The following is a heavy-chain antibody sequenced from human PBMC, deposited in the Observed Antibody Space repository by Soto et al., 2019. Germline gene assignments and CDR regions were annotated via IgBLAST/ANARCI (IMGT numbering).Heavy chain of an antibody. CDR1: GGTFSSYA. CDR3: AGGGGAVAGTWRLFDY. CDR2: IIPIFGTA. Sequence: QVQLVQSGAEVKKPGSSVKVSCKASGGTFSSYAISWVRQAPGQGLEWMGGIIPIFGTANYAQKFQGRVKITADESTGTAYMELRSLRSEDTAVYYCAGGGGAVAGTWRLFDYWGQGTLVTVSS. V-gene: IGHV1-69*01. D-gene: IGHD6-19*01. J-gene: IGHJ4*02.